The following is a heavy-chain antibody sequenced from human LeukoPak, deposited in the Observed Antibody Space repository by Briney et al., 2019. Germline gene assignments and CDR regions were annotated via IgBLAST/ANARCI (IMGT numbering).Heavy chain of an antibody. CDR1: GYRFTSYW. CDR3: ARHSQPKWELLGSGAFDI. D-gene: IGHD1-26*01. J-gene: IGHJ3*02. CDR2: IYPGDSDT. Sequence: PGESLKISCKGSGYRFTSYWIGWVRQMPGKGLEWMGIIYPGDSDTRYSPSFQGQVTISADKSISTAYLQWSSLKASDTAMYYCARHSQPKWELLGSGAFDIWGQETMVTVSS. V-gene: IGHV5-51*01.